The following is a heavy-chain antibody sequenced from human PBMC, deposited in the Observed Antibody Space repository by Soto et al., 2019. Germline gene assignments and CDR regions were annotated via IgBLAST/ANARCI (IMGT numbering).Heavy chain of an antibody. CDR1: GFTFSSYA. D-gene: IGHD3-9*01. Sequence: PGGSLRLSCAASGFTFSSYAMSWVRQAPGKGLEWVSAISGSGGSTYYADSVKGRFTISRDNSKNTLYLQMNSLRAEDTAVYYCAKLYYDILTGPLFDYWGQGTLVTVSS. J-gene: IGHJ4*02. V-gene: IGHV3-23*01. CDR2: ISGSGGST. CDR3: AKLYYDILTGPLFDY.